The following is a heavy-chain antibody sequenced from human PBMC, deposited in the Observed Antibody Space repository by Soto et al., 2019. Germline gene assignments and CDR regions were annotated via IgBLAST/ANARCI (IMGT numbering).Heavy chain of an antibody. CDR3: GKVLIGATRHADVDS. J-gene: IGHJ4*02. CDR2: VYYDEST. D-gene: IGHD2-15*01. CDR1: GVSLNSGNYY. Sequence: AETLSLTCSVSGVSLNSGNYYWVWVRQSPGKGLAWIASVYYDESTYYNPSLKSRVTISIDKPRNQFSLTLKSVTAADTAVYYCGKVLIGATRHADVDSWGQGARVTVSS. V-gene: IGHV4-39*01.